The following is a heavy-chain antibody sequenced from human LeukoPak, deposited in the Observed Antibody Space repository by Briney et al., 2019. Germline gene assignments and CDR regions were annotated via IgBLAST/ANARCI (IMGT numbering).Heavy chain of an antibody. CDR1: GGSISSSSYY. CDR3: ASIAVAGYYFDY. J-gene: IGHJ4*02. V-gene: IGHV4-61*05. Sequence: SETLSLTCTVSGGSISSSSYYWGWIRQPPGKGLEWIGYIYYSGSTNYNPSLKSRVTISVDTSKNQFSLKLSSVTAADTAVYYCASIAVAGYYFDYWGQGTLVTVSS. D-gene: IGHD6-19*01. CDR2: IYYSGST.